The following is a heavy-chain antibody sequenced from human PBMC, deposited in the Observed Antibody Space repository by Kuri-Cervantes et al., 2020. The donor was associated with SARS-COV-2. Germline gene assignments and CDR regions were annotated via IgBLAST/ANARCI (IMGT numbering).Heavy chain of an antibody. CDR3: ARGSIRYYYYYYGMDV. D-gene: IGHD2-21*01. V-gene: IGHV1-18*01. CDR2: ISAYNGNT. CDR1: GYTFTSYG. J-gene: IGHJ6*02. Sequence: ASVKVSCKASGYTFTSYGISWVRQAPGQGLEWMGWISAYNGNTNYAQKLQGRVTMTTDTSTSTAYMELRSLRSDDTAVYYCARGSIRYYYYYYGMDVWGRGTTVTVSS.